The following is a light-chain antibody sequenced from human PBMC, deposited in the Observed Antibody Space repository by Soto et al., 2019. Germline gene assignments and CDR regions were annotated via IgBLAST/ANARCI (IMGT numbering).Light chain of an antibody. Sequence: VVLTQSPGTLSLSPGERAILSCRAGQPVNNNFLAWYRQKTGQAPRLLIYGASSRATGVPDRFSGSGSGTDFTRTISRLEPEDFAVYFCLQYGNSPRTFGQGTRVEIK. J-gene: IGKJ1*01. CDR3: LQYGNSPRT. CDR1: QPVNNNF. CDR2: GAS. V-gene: IGKV3-20*01.